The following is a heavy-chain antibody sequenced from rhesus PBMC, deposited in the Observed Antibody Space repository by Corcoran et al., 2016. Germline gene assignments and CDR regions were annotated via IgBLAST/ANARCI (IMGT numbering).Heavy chain of an antibody. J-gene: IGHJ4*01. CDR2: IDPSDSDT. Sequence: EVQLVPSGAAVNRPGASLKIYCKPSGYSFTTYWISCLLQRPGKGLEWRGAIDPSDSDTRYSPSFQGQVTISADKSINTAYLQWSSLKASDSATYYCAKSHSGYSYDYFDYWGQGVLVTVSS. CDR1: GYSFTTYW. V-gene: IGHV5-2*01. CDR3: AKSHSGYSYDYFDY. D-gene: IGHD5-24*01.